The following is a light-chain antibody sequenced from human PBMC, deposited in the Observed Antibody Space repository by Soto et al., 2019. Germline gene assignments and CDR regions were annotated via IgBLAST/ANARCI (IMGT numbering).Light chain of an antibody. J-gene: IGKJ4*01. V-gene: IGKV3-20*01. Sequence: EVVLTQSLGTLSLSPGERATLSCRASQSVDSSTLAWYQQKSGQAPRLLISGASKRATGTPDRFSGSGSGTDFTLTISRLEPEDFAVYYCQHFAHSLTFGGGTKVEIK. CDR2: GAS. CDR1: QSVDSST. CDR3: QHFAHSLT.